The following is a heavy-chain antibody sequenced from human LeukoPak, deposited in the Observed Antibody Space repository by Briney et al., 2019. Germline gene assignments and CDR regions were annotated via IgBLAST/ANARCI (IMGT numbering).Heavy chain of an antibody. CDR2: IWYDGSNK. Sequence: GGSLRLSCAASGFTFSSYGMHWVRQAPGKGLEWVAVIWYDGSNKYYADSVKGRFTISRDNSKNTLYLQMNSLRAEDTAVYYCARDLTGDLSWDYWGQGTLVTVSS. J-gene: IGHJ4*02. D-gene: IGHD7-27*01. CDR1: GFTFSSYG. CDR3: ARDLTGDLSWDY. V-gene: IGHV3-33*01.